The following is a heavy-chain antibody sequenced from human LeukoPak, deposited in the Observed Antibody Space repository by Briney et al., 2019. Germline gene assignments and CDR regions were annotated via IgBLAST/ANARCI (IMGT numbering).Heavy chain of an antibody. D-gene: IGHD3-22*01. Sequence: SETLSLTCTVSGGSISSGGYYWSWIRQHPGKGLEWIGYIYYSGSTYYSPSLKSRVTISVDTSKNQFSLKLSSVTAADTAVYYCARGPTYYYDSSGYYDYWGQGTLVTVSS. CDR1: GGSISSGGYY. CDR2: IYYSGST. J-gene: IGHJ4*02. CDR3: ARGPTYYYDSSGYYDY. V-gene: IGHV4-31*03.